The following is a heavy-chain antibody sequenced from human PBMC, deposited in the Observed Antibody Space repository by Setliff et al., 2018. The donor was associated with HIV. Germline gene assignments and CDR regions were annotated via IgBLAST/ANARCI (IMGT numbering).Heavy chain of an antibody. V-gene: IGHV1-46*01. CDR2: INPSGGST. CDR3: AREPERGKWLNHYYGMDG. J-gene: IGHJ6*02. D-gene: IGHD3-22*01. CDR1: GDTFTRFY. Sequence: ASVKVSCKASGDTFTRFYIHWVRQAPGQGLEWLGIINPSGGSTDYAQKFQGRVTMTRDTSTSTVYMELSSLRSEDTAVYYCAREPERGKWLNHYYGMDGWGQGTTVTVSS.